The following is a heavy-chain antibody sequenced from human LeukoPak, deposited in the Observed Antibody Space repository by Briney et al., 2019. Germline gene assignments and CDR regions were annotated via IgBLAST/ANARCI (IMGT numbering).Heavy chain of an antibody. CDR2: IRSKIYGGTT. CDR1: GFTFGDYG. Sequence: GGSLRLSCAASGFTFGDYGMSWFRQAPGKGLEWVGFIRSKIYGGTTEYAASVKGKFSISRDDSKSIAYLQMNSLKSEDTALYYCTRVGKFVWDFDYWGQGTLVTVSS. V-gene: IGHV3-49*03. D-gene: IGHD3-16*01. CDR3: TRVGKFVWDFDY. J-gene: IGHJ4*02.